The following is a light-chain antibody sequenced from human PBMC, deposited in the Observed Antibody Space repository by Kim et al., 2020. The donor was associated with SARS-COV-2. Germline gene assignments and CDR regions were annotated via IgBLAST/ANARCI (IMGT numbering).Light chain of an antibody. CDR1: NNDVGDQG. CDR2: RNN. V-gene: IGLV10-54*01. CDR3: SAWDTNLDAWV. J-gene: IGLJ3*02. Sequence: QTATLTCTGNNNDVGDQGASWLQQHQGHPPKLLSYRNNNRPSGISERLSASRSGNTASLTITGLQPEDEGDYYCSAWDTNLDAWVFGGGTQLTVL.